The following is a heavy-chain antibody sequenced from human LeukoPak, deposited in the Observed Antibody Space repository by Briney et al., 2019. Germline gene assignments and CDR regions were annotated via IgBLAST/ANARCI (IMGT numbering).Heavy chain of an antibody. CDR2: INGGGGST. J-gene: IGHJ4*02. V-gene: IGHV3-23*01. CDR3: AKDRASRSGSYDY. CDR1: GFTFSSSA. Sequence: GGSLRLSCAPPGFTFSSSAMSWVCQAPGKGLEWVSAINGGGGSTYYADSVKGRFTISRDNSKNTLYLQMNSLRAEDTAVYYCAKDRASRSGSYDYWGQGTLVTVSS. D-gene: IGHD3-10*01.